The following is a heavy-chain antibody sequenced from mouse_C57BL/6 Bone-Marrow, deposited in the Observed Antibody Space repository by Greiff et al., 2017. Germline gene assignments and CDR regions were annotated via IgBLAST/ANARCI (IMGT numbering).Heavy chain of an antibody. CDR1: GFNIKDYY. CDR2: IDPEDGET. D-gene: IGHD2-1*01. V-gene: IGHV14-2*01. Sequence: VQLQQSGAELVKPGASVKLSCTASGFNIKDYYMHWVKQRSEQGLEWIGRIDPEDGETKYAPKFQGKATITADTSSNTAYLQLSSLTSEDTAVYYCARVWAIGNYDYYAMDYWGQGTSVTVSS. CDR3: ARVWAIGNYDYYAMDY. J-gene: IGHJ4*01.